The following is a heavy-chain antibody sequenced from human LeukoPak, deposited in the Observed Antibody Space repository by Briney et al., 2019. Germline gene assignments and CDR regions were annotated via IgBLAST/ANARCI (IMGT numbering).Heavy chain of an antibody. D-gene: IGHD5-12*01. V-gene: IGHV3-23*01. CDR2: ISGSGGST. CDR3: ARRVSSSGFDAFDV. CDR1: GFTFSSYG. J-gene: IGHJ3*01. Sequence: GGSLRLSWAAAGFTFSSYGMSWVRQAPGKGLEWVSAISGSGGSTYYADSVKGRFTISRDNSKNTLYLQMNSLKASDTAMYYCARRVSSSGFDAFDVWGQGTMVTVSS.